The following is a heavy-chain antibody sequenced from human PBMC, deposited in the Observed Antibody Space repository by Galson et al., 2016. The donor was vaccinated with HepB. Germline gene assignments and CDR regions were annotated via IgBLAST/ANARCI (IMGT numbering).Heavy chain of an antibody. D-gene: IGHD2-15*01. J-gene: IGHJ4*02. V-gene: IGHV3-23*01. CDR2: TSSSANSI. CDR1: GFAFSNYA. CDR3: ARKKLSIATEATPVLES. Sequence: SLRLSCAASGFAFSNYAMTWVRQIPGRRLEWVAGTSSSANSIYYADSVKGRFTIPRDNSINTLFLYMNSLRAEDKGVYFCARKKLSIATEATPVLESWGQGTLVTVSS.